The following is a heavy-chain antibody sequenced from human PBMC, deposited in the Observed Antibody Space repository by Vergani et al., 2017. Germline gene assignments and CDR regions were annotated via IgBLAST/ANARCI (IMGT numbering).Heavy chain of an antibody. V-gene: IGHV3-7*01. D-gene: IGHD5-18*01. CDR3: ARDIQLWLRRYYYYYMDV. J-gene: IGHJ6*03. CDR2: IKQDGSEK. CDR1: GFTFSNYW. Sequence: EVQLVESGGGLVQPGGSLRLSCAASGFTFSNYWMSWVRQAPGKGLEWVANIKQDGSEKYYVDSVKGRFTISRDNAKNSLYLQMNSLRAEDTAVYYCARDIQLWLRRYYYYYMDVWGKGTTVTVSS.